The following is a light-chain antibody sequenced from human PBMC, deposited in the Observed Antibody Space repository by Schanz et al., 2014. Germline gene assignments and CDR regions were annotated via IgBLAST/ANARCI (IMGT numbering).Light chain of an antibody. V-gene: IGLV2-11*01. CDR1: NSDVGGYDY. CDR2: NVN. Sequence: QSALTQPRSVSGSPGQSVTISCTGTNSDVGGYDYVSWYQQHPGKAPKLLIYNVNERPSGVPDRFSGSKSGNTASLTVSGLQAEDEADYYCSSYAGNNKLLFGGGTKLTVL. CDR3: SSYAGNNKLL. J-gene: IGLJ2*01.